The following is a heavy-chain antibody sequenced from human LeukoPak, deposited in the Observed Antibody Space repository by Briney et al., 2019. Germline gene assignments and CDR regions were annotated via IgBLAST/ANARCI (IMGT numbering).Heavy chain of an antibody. D-gene: IGHD3-22*01. CDR2: IYYRGST. CDR1: GGSISSGGYY. V-gene: IGHV4-31*03. J-gene: IGHJ4*02. CDR3: ARSCPDYYDSSGYRPFDY. Sequence: SETLSLTCTVSGGSISSGGYYWRWIRQHPGKGLEWIGYIYYRGSTYYNPSLKSRVTISVDTSKNQFSLKLSSVTAADTAVYYCARSCPDYYDSSGYRPFDYWGQGTLVTVSS.